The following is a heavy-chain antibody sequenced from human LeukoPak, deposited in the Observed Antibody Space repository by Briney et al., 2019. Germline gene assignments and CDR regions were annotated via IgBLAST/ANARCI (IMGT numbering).Heavy chain of an antibody. CDR3: ARITDRTIFGEIMHGFDV. V-gene: IGHV4-39*01. J-gene: IGHJ3*01. Sequence: SETLSLTCTVAGDSMNNNNYYWGWLRQPPGGGREGFGNIYYNGRTYYSPSLKSRGTISVDTSNNQFSLKLNSVTAADTAVYYCARITDRTIFGEIMHGFDVWGQGTPVTVSS. CDR1: GDSMNNNNYY. D-gene: IGHD3-3*01. CDR2: IYYNGRT.